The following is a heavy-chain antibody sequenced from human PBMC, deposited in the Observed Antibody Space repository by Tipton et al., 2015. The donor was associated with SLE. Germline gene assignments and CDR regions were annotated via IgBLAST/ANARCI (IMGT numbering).Heavy chain of an antibody. D-gene: IGHD6-13*01. V-gene: IGHV4-59*01. CDR1: GDSISRDY. Sequence: TLSLTCTVSGDSISRDYWSWIRQSPGKGLEWIGYIHYSGTINHNPSLKSRVTMSIDTSKNQFSLKLRSVTAADTAIYYCAVSYSSNWYGEDHWGQGTLVTVSS. CDR2: IHYSGTI. CDR3: AVSYSSNWYGEDH. J-gene: IGHJ4*02.